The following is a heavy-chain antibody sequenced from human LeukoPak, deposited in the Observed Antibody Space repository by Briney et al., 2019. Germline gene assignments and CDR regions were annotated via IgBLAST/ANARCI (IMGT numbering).Heavy chain of an antibody. Sequence: SETLSLTCTVSGGSISSYYWSWIRQPPGKGLEWIGEINHSGSTNYNPSLKSRVTISVDTSKNQFSLKLSSVTAADTAVYYCARGRGYSGYDYPPVFDYWGQGTLVTVSS. J-gene: IGHJ4*02. CDR2: INHSGST. D-gene: IGHD5-12*01. CDR1: GGSISSYY. CDR3: ARGRGYSGYDYPPVFDY. V-gene: IGHV4-34*01.